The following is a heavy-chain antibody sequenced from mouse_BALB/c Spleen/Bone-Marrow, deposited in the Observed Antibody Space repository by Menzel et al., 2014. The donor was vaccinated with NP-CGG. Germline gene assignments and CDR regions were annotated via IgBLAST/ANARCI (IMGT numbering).Heavy chain of an antibody. Sequence: QVQLQQSGAELVRPGASVTLSCKASGYTFTDYEMHWVKQTPVHGLEWIGAIDPETGGTAYNQKFKGKATLTADKSSSTAYMELRSLTSEDSAVYYCTRSYYGGEYFDVWGAGTTVTVSS. J-gene: IGHJ1*01. V-gene: IGHV1-15*01. CDR1: GYTFTDYE. D-gene: IGHD1-1*02. CDR2: IDPETGGT. CDR3: TRSYYGGEYFDV.